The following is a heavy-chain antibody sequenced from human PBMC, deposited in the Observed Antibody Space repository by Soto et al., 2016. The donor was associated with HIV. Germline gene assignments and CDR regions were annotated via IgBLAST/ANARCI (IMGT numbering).Heavy chain of an antibody. CDR2: ISASGGST. CDR1: GFTFDSYA. Sequence: EVQLLESGGGLVQPGGSLRLSCAASGFTFDSYAMSWVRQAPGKGLEWVSGISASGGSTYYADSVRGRFTISRDNYKNTLYLQMSTVRAEDTAVYYCAKDADSSTNPSFFDYWGQGTLVTVSS. CDR3: AKDADSSTNPSFFDY. D-gene: IGHD6-13*01. J-gene: IGHJ4*02. V-gene: IGHV3-23*01.